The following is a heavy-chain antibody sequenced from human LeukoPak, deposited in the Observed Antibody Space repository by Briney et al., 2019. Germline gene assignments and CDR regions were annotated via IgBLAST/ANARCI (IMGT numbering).Heavy chain of an antibody. D-gene: IGHD2-8*01. V-gene: IGHV1-18*01. CDR2: ISAYNGNT. CDR3: ARDLQMVSGKLLNFDY. Sequence: ASVKVSCKASGYTFTSYGISWVRQAPGQGLEWMGWISAYNGNTNYAQKLQGRVTMTTDTSTSTAYMELRSLRSDDTAVYYCARDLQMVSGKLLNFDYWGQGTLVTVSS. CDR1: GYTFTSYG. J-gene: IGHJ4*02.